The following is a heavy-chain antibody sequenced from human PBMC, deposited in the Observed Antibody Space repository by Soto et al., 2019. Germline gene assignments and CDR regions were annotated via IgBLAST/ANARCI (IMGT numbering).Heavy chain of an antibody. CDR1: GFTFRNSE. J-gene: IGHJ4*02. D-gene: IGHD2-21*02. CDR3: ASEALCGADCYFFEY. CDR2: INYSGSNI. Sequence: GGSLRLSCAGSGFTFRNSEMFWVRQARGKGLEWVSKINYSGSNIYYSKSVKGRFTISRDNAKNSLYLQMNSLTDEDTAIYFCASEALCGADCYFFEYWGQGTLVTVS. V-gene: IGHV3-48*03.